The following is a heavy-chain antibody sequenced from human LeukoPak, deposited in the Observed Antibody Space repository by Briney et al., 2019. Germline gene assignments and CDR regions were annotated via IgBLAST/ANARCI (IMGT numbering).Heavy chain of an antibody. D-gene: IGHD5-18*01. V-gene: IGHV1-18*01. CDR1: GYTFTSYG. CDR2: ISAYNGNT. J-gene: IGHJ4*02. CDR3: ARSRGAAMAFFPFDY. Sequence: ASVKVSCKASGYTFTSYGISWVRQAPGQGLEWMGWISAYNGNTNYAQKLQGRVTMTTDTSTSTAYMELRSLRSDDTAVYYCARSRGAAMAFFPFDYWGQGTLVTVSS.